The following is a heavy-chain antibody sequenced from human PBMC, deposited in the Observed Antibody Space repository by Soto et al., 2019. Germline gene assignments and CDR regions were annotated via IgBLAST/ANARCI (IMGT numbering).Heavy chain of an antibody. V-gene: IGHV5-51*01. CDR3: ARLSPMGIVVATSGGYFDY. CDR1: GYSFTNYW. Sequence: PGESLKISCKGSGYSFTNYWIGWVRQMPGTGLEWMASIYPGNSDTRYSLSFQGQVTISADKSISTAYLQWSSLKASDTAMFYCARLSPMGIVVATSGGYFDYWGQGTLVTVSS. J-gene: IGHJ4*02. CDR2: IYPGNSDT. D-gene: IGHD6-19*01.